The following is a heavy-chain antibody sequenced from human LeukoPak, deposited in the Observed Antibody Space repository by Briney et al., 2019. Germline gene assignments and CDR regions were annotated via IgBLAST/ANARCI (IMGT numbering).Heavy chain of an antibody. CDR1: GGSISGYY. J-gene: IGHJ4*02. CDR2: INHSGST. V-gene: IGHV4-34*01. Sequence: SETLSLTCAVYGGSISGYYWSWIRQPPGKGLEWIGEINHSGSTNYNPSLKSRVTISVDTSKNQFSLKLSSVTAAGTAVYYCARGGGGLYSSSCDYWGQGTLVTVSS. CDR3: ARGGGGLYSSSCDY. D-gene: IGHD6-6*01.